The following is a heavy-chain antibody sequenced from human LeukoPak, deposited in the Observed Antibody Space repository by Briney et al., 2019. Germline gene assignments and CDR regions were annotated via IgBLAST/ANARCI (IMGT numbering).Heavy chain of an antibody. V-gene: IGHV3-49*04. CDR1: GFTFGDYA. CDR3: ARAPYYYDSSGYYSLDY. D-gene: IGHD3-22*01. CDR2: IKSKAYGGTT. Sequence: LTGGSLRLSCTASGFTFGDYAMSWVRQAPGKGLEWVSFIKSKAYGGTTEYAASVKGRFTISKDDSKSIAYLQMNSLRTEDTAVYYCARAPYYYDSSGYYSLDYWGQGTLVTVSS. J-gene: IGHJ4*02.